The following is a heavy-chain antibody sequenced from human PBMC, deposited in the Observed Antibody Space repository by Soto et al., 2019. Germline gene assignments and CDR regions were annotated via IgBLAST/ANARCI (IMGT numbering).Heavy chain of an antibody. D-gene: IGHD3-10*01. CDR2: IRSKAYGGTT. CDR3: TREMTRVRGVIDY. CDR1: GFTFGDHA. Sequence: EVQLVESGGGLVQPGRSLGLSCIASGFTFGDHAMSWFRQAPGKGLEWVGFIRSKAYGGTTEYAASVKGRFTISRDDSKSIAYLQMNRLKTEDTAVYYCTREMTRVRGVIDYWGQGTLVTVSS. V-gene: IGHV3-49*03. J-gene: IGHJ4*02.